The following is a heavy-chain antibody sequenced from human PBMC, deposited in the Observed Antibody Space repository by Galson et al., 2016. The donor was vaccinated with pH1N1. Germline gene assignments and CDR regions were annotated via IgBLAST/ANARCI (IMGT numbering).Heavy chain of an antibody. CDR2: IYWDDDK. V-gene: IGHV2-5*02. J-gene: IGHJ4*02. Sequence: PALVKPTQTLTLTCTFSGFSLPTSGVGVGWIRQPPGKALEWLALIYWDDDKRYSSSLKSRLTITKDTSTNQVVLTMTNMDPVDAATYYCAHSVYDYIWGHYRGNYFDYWGQGTLVTVSS. CDR1: GFSLPTSGVG. D-gene: IGHD3-16*02. CDR3: AHSVYDYIWGHYRGNYFDY.